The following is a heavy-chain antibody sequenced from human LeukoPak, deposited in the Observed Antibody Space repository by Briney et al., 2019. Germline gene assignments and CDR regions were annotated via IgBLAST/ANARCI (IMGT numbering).Heavy chain of an antibody. D-gene: IGHD5-18*01. CDR3: AKSSGYSYGYFAY. CDR1: GLTFSSYA. V-gene: IGHV3-23*01. CDR2: ISGSGAGT. Sequence: PGGSLRLACAASGLTFSSYAMSWVRQAPGKGLEWVSAISGSGAGTYYADSVKGRFTISRGNSKNTLYLQMNSLRAEDTAVYYCAKSSGYSYGYFAYWGQGTLVTVSS. J-gene: IGHJ4*02.